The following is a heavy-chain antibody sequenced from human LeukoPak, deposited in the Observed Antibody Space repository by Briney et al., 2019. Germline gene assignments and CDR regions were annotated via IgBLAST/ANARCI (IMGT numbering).Heavy chain of an antibody. V-gene: IGHV3-53*01. D-gene: IGHD4-17*01. CDR2: IYSGGST. J-gene: IGHJ6*02. CDR3: AREPDYGDYADGMDV. CDR1: GFTFSSYA. Sequence: PGGSLRLSCAASGFTFSSYAMSWVRQAPGKGLEWVSVIYSGGSTYCADSVKGRFTISRDNSKNTLYLQMNSLRAEDTAVYYCAREPDYGDYADGMDVWGQGTTVTVSS.